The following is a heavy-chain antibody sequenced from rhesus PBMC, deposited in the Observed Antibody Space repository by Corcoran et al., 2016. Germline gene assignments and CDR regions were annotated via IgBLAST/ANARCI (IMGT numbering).Heavy chain of an antibody. V-gene: IGHV4S5*01. D-gene: IGHD3-3*01. CDR1: GGSISGYY. J-gene: IGHJ5-2*02. Sequence: QVQLEESGPGLVKPSETLSLTCAVSGGSISGYYWNWIRQPPGKGLEWIGYIGGSSGSTDYNPSLKSRVTISTDTSKNQLSLRLSSVTAADTAVYYCASQLYYNIWTGYYNSLDVWGRGVLVTVSS. CDR2: IGGSSGST. CDR3: ASQLYYNIWTGYYNSLDV.